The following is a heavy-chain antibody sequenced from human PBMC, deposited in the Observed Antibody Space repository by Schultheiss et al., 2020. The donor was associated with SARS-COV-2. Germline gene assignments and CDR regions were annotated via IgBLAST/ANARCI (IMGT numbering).Heavy chain of an antibody. J-gene: IGHJ4*02. Sequence: GSLRLSCAVYGGSFSGYYWSWIRQPPGKGLEWIGEINHSGSTNYNPSLKSRVTISVDTSKNQFSLKLSSVTAADTAVYYCARVEQLVGAGYWGQGTLVTVSS. V-gene: IGHV4-34*01. CDR2: INHSGST. D-gene: IGHD6-6*01. CDR1: GGSFSGYY. CDR3: ARVEQLVGAGY.